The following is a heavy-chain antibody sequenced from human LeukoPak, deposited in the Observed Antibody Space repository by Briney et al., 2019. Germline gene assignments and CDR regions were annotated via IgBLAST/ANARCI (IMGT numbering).Heavy chain of an antibody. D-gene: IGHD2-2*01. V-gene: IGHV3-23*01. CDR2: ISGSGGST. Sequence: GGSLRLSCAASGFTFSSYAMSWVRQAPGKGLEWVSAISGSGGSTYYADSVKGRFTISRDNSKNTLYLQMNSLRAEDTAVYYCAKDLAHKVPAAMRDGEENWGQGTLVTVSS. J-gene: IGHJ4*02. CDR1: GFTFSSYA. CDR3: AKDLAHKVPAAMRDGEEN.